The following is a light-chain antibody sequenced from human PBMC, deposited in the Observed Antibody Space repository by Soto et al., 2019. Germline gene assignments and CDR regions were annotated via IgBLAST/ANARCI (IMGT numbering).Light chain of an antibody. CDR1: SSDVGAYNH. CDR3: ISYTTSATWV. CDR2: EVS. Sequence: QSVLTQPASVSGSPGQSITISCTGTSSDVGAYNHVSWYQQHPGKAPKLMISEVSNRPSGVSDRFSGSKSGNTASLTISGLQAGDEADYYCISYTTSATWVFGGGTKVIVL. J-gene: IGLJ3*02. V-gene: IGLV2-14*01.